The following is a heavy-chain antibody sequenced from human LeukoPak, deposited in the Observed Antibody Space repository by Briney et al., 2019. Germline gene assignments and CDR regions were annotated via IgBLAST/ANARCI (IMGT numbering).Heavy chain of an antibody. CDR1: GFTFSSYS. CDR2: ISSSSYI. CDR3: AKAGGSGITIFWMYYFDY. D-gene: IGHD3-9*01. Sequence: GGSLRLSCAASGFTFSSYSMNWVRQAPGKGLEWVSSISSSSYIYYADSVKGRFTISRDNAKNSLYLQMNSLRAEDTAVYYCAKAGGSGITIFWMYYFDYWGQGTLVTVSS. V-gene: IGHV3-21*04. J-gene: IGHJ4*02.